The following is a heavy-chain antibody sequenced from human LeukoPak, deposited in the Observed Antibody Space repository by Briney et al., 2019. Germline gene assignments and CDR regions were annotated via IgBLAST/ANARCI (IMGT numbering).Heavy chain of an antibody. V-gene: IGHV3-9*01. D-gene: IGHD2-15*01. Sequence: PGGSLRLSCAASGFTFDDYAMHWVRQAPGKGLEWVSGISWNSGSTGYADSVKGRFTISRDNAKNSLYLQMNSLRAEDTALYYCAKGIVVVVAATAFDYWGQGTLVTVSS. J-gene: IGHJ4*02. CDR3: AKGIVVVVAATAFDY. CDR1: GFTFDDYA. CDR2: ISWNSGST.